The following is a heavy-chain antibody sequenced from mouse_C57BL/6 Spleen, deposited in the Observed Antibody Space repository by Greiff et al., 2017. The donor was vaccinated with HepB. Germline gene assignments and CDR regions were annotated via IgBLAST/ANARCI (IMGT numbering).Heavy chain of an antibody. CDR3: TRERYYGSSPAWFAY. V-gene: IGHV1-82*01. D-gene: IGHD1-1*01. J-gene: IGHJ3*01. CDR2: IYPGDGDT. Sequence: VKLVESGPELVKPGASVKISCKASGYAFSSSWMNWVKQRPGKGLEWIGRIYPGDGDTNYNGKFKGKATLTADKSSSTAYMQLSSLTSEDSAVYFCTRERYYGSSPAWFAYWGQGTLVTVSA. CDR1: GYAFSSSW.